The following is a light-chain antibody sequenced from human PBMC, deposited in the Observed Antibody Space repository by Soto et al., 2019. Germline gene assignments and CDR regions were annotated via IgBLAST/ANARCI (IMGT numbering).Light chain of an antibody. CDR1: QSVSSY. J-gene: IGKJ5*01. CDR3: QQRSNWPPIT. CDR2: DAS. Sequence: EIVLTQSPATLSLSPXERATLSCRASQSVSSYLAWYQQKPGQAPRLLIYDASNRATGIPARFSGSGSGTDFTLTISSLEPEDFAVYYCQQRSNWPPITFGQGTRLEIK. V-gene: IGKV3-11*01.